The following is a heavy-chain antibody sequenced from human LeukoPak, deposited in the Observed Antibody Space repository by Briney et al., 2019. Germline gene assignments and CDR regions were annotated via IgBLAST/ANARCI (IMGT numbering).Heavy chain of an antibody. CDR1: GGSISSYY. V-gene: IGHV4-59*01. Sequence: SETLSLTCTVSGGSISSYYWSWIRQPPGKGLEWIGYINYSGSTNYNPSLKSRVTISVDTSKNQFSLKLSSVTAADTAVYYCASRGYSSGWYPYWGQGTLVTVSS. CDR2: INYSGST. D-gene: IGHD6-19*01. CDR3: ASRGYSSGWYPY. J-gene: IGHJ4*02.